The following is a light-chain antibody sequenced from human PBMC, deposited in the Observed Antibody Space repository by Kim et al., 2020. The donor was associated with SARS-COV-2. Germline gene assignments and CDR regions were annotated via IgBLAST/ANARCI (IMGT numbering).Light chain of an antibody. CDR1: RSNIGMKT. V-gene: IGLV1-44*01. Sequence: GQRVTISCSGRRSNIGMKTVSWYQQLQGTAPKLRIYSTDQRPSGVPDRFSGSKSGTSAYLAIRGLQSEDVADYYCAAWDDRLNGVLFGGGTQLTVL. CDR2: STD. CDR3: AAWDDRLNGVL. J-gene: IGLJ2*01.